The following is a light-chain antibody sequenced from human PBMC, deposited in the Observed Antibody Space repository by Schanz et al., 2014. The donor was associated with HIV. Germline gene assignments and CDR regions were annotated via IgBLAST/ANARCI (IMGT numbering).Light chain of an antibody. CDR1: NSTSGNKH. J-gene: IGLJ1*01. CDR3: GTWDSGPSVYV. CDR2: DNN. V-gene: IGLV1-51*01. Sequence: QSVLTQPPSVSAAPGQKVTISCSGSNSTSGNKHLSWYQELPGTAPKLLIYDNNKRPSGIPDRFSGSKSGTSATLGITGLQSADEADYYCGTWDSGPSVYVFGTGTKLTVL.